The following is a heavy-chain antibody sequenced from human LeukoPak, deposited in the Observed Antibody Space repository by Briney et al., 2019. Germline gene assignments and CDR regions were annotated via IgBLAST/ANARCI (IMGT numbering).Heavy chain of an antibody. D-gene: IGHD1-26*01. Sequence: GSLRLSCAASGFTFSTYSMNWVRQAPGKGLEWVSYISSGSTSIYYADSVKGRFTISRDNAKNSLYLQMSSLRDEDTAVYYCARALRGVGASYYYGMDVWGQGTTVTVSS. V-gene: IGHV3-48*02. CDR2: ISSGSTSI. CDR3: ARALRGVGASYYYGMDV. J-gene: IGHJ6*02. CDR1: GFTFSTYS.